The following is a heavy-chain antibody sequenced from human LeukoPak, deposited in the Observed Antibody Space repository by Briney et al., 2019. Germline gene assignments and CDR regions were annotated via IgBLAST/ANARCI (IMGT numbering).Heavy chain of an antibody. J-gene: IGHJ4*02. CDR3: ARGLYGDPVGFDF. CDR2: VYTDGITT. V-gene: IGHV3-74*01. D-gene: IGHD4-23*01. CDR1: GFTFSNYY. Sequence: GGSLRLSCAAYGFTFSNYYMHWVRQAPGEGPVWVSRVYTDGITTNYADSVKGRFTISRDNAQNALYLQMHSLRAEDTAVYYCARGLYGDPVGFDFWGQGILVTVSS.